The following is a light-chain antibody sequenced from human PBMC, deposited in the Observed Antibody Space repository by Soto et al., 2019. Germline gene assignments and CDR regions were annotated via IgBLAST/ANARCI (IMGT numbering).Light chain of an antibody. V-gene: IGKV3-20*01. CDR1: QYVGTR. CDR3: HQSGSSPRT. J-gene: IGKJ1*01. CDR2: YTS. Sequence: EIVLTQSPATLSSSPGETATLSCRASQYVGTRLAWYQHKPGQAPRLLIYYTSNRATGIPARFSGSGSGTDFTLTISRLGPEDFAVYYCHQSGSSPRTFGQGTTVDIK.